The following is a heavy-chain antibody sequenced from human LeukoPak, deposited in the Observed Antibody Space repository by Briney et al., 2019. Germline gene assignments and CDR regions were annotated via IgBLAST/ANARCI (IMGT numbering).Heavy chain of an antibody. CDR1: GNTFTSYY. V-gene: IGHV1-46*01. J-gene: IGHJ5*02. CDR3: ARVGGYDSSGYYSWFDP. Sequence: ASVKVSCKASGNTFTSYYMHWVRQAPGQGLEWMGIINPSGGSTSYAQKFQGRVTMTRDTSTSTVYMELSSLRSEDTAVYYCARVGGYDSSGYYSWFDPWGQGTLVTVSS. CDR2: INPSGGST. D-gene: IGHD3-22*01.